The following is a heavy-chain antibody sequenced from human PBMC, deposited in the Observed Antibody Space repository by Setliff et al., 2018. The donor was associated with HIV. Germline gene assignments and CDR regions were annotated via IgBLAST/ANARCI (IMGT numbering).Heavy chain of an antibody. J-gene: IGHJ4*02. CDR1: GGSISSYY. D-gene: IGHD5-12*01. V-gene: IGHV4-59*08. Sequence: TSETLSLTCTVSGGSISSYYWSWIRQPPGKGLEWLGHIYSSGSTYYNPPLKSRVTISVDTSKKQFSLKLSSVTAADTAVYYCARHFGWLPREIDYWGQGTLVTVSS. CDR2: IYSSGST. CDR3: ARHFGWLPREIDY.